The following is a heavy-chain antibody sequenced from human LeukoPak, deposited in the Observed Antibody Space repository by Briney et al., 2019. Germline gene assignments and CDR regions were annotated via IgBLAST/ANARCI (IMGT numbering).Heavy chain of an antibody. CDR1: GGSFSGYY. V-gene: IGHV4-34*01. CDR2: INHSGST. Sequence: SETLSLTCAVYGGSFSGYYWSWIRQPPGKGLEWIGEINHSGSTNYNPSLKSRVTISVDTSKNQFSLKLSSVTAADMAVYYCASGLVGDILTGYYNSPDFDYWGQGTLVTVSS. J-gene: IGHJ4*02. CDR3: ASGLVGDILTGYYNSPDFDY. D-gene: IGHD3-9*01.